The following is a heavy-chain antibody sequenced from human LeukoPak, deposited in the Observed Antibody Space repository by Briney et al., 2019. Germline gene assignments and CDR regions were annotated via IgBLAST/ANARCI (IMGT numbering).Heavy chain of an antibody. J-gene: IGHJ4*02. CDR2: IIPIFGTA. CDR3: ARALAGTTGGYFDY. V-gene: IGHV1-69*05. Sequence: ASVKVSCKASGGTFSSYAISWVRQAPGQGLEWMGGIIPIFGTANYAQKFQGRVTITTDESTSAAYMELNSLRAEDTALYYCARALAGTTGGYFDYWGQGTLVTVSS. CDR1: GGTFSSYA. D-gene: IGHD1-7*01.